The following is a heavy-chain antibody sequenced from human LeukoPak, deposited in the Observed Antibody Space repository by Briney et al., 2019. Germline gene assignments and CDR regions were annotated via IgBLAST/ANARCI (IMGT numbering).Heavy chain of an antibody. CDR3: AKPRPSYSSSWYDH. D-gene: IGHD6-13*01. Sequence: GGSLRLSCAAPGFTFTSYAMSWVRQAPGKGLEWVSAISGSGGSTYYADSVKGRFTISRDNSKNTLYLQMNSLRAEDTAVYYCAKPRPSYSSSWYDHWGQGTLVTVSS. CDR1: GFTFTSYA. V-gene: IGHV3-23*01. J-gene: IGHJ5*02. CDR2: ISGSGGST.